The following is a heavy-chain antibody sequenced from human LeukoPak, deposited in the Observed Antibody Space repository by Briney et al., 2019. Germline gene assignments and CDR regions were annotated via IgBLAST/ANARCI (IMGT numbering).Heavy chain of an antibody. Sequence: PSETLSLTCAVYGGSFSGYYWSWIRQPPGEGLEWIGEINHRGSTNYNPSLKSRVTISVDSSKNQFSLRLSSVTAADTAVYYCARDGFRVAAAGTDYWGQGTLVTVSS. CDR2: INHRGST. D-gene: IGHD6-13*01. CDR3: ARDGFRVAAAGTDY. V-gene: IGHV4-34*01. CDR1: GGSFSGYY. J-gene: IGHJ4*02.